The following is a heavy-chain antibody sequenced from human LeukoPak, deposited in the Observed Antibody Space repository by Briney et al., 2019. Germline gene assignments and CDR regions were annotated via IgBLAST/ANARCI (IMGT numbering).Heavy chain of an antibody. J-gene: IGHJ3*02. Sequence: PSETLSLTCCVSGGSISSYYWSWVRQPPGKGLEWVGYIYYSGSTNYNPSLKSRVTISVDTPRNQFSLKLSSVTAADTAVYYCARALYYYDSSGPDAFDIWGQGTMVTVSS. D-gene: IGHD3-22*01. CDR3: ARALYYYDSSGPDAFDI. CDR2: IYYSGST. CDR1: GGSISSYY. V-gene: IGHV4-59*01.